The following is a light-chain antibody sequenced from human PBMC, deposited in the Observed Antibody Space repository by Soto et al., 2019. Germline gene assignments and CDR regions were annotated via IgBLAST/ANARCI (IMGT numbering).Light chain of an antibody. CDR1: SRDVGDYNY. CDR2: EVR. CDR3: SSYRTGSAFYV. Sequence: QSAVTQPASVSGSPGQSSTISCTGTSRDVGDYNYVSWYQHHPGKAPKLIIYEVRNRTSGVPNRFSGAKSGNTASLTISGLQAEDEADYYCSSYRTGSAFYVFGSGTKLTVL. J-gene: IGLJ1*01. V-gene: IGLV2-14*01.